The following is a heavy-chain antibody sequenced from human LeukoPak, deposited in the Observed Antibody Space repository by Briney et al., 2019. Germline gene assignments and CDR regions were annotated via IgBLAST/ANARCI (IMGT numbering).Heavy chain of an antibody. V-gene: IGHV3-23*01. CDR2: ISGSGSGT. Sequence: GGSLILSCVASRFTFSNYAMSWVRQAPGKGLEWVSTISGSGSGTYYADSVKGRFTISRGNPKNTLYLQMNSLRAEDTAVYYCAKDASTRGDAFDIWGQGTMVTVSS. J-gene: IGHJ3*02. CDR1: RFTFSNYA. D-gene: IGHD5/OR15-5a*01. CDR3: AKDASTRGDAFDI.